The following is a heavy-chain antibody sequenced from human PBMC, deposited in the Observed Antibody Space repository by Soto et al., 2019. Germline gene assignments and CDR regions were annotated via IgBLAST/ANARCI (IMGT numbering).Heavy chain of an antibody. V-gene: IGHV6-1*01. Sequence: SQTLSLTCAISGGRFTRNVAGWNWIRHSPSRGLEWLGRTYYRSKWFLDYAASVQSRMTINPDTSRNQFSLQLNSVTPEDTAVYYCARGRVRIAARQENWFDPWGQGTVVTVSS. D-gene: IGHD6-6*01. CDR1: GGRFTRNVAG. J-gene: IGHJ5*02. CDR3: ARGRVRIAARQENWFDP. CDR2: TYYRSKWFL.